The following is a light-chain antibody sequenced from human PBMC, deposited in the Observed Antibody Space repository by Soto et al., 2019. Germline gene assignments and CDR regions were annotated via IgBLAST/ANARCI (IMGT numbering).Light chain of an antibody. CDR3: HVWDTYTLSGV. CDR2: DDT. Sequence: SYVLTQPPSVSVAPGQTASITCGGDNIETKGVHWYQRKPGQAPILVVYDDTDRPSGIPDRFSGSNSGNTATLTIGRVEAGDEADYYCHVWDTYTLSGVFGGGTKLTVL. J-gene: IGLJ3*02. V-gene: IGLV3-21*02. CDR1: NIETKG.